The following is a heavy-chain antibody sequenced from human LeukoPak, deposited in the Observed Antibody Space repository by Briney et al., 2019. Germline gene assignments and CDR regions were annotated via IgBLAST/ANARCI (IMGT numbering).Heavy chain of an antibody. D-gene: IGHD1/OR15-1a*01. V-gene: IGHV3-66*01. CDR3: ARSNCNSCYRGVWYYFDY. CDR2: IYSGGST. CDR1: GFTVSSNY. Sequence: GGSLRLSCAASGFTVSSNYMSWVHQAPGKGLEWVSVIYSGGSTYYTDSVKGRFTISRDNSKNTLYLQMNSLRAEDTAVYYCARSNCNSCYRGVWYYFDYWGQGSLVTVSS. J-gene: IGHJ4*02.